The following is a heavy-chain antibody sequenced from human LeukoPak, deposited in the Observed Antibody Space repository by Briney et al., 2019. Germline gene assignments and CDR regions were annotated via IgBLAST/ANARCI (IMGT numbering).Heavy chain of an antibody. D-gene: IGHD4-23*01. J-gene: IGHJ6*01. CDR2: INPHSGGT. Sequence: ASVKVSCKASGYTFTGYYMHWLRQPPGQGLEGMGWINPHSGGTHYVQQFQGRVTMTRDTSISTAYMGLRRLRSDATGVYYCVRVWWYLLYYYYHGMDVWGEGNTVTVSS. CDR1: GYTFTGYY. V-gene: IGHV1-2*02. CDR3: VRVWWYLLYYYYHGMDV.